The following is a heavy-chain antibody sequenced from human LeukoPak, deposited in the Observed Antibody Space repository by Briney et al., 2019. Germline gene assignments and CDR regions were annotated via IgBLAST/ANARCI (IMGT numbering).Heavy chain of an antibody. CDR1: GGSISSYY. D-gene: IGHD3-10*01. CDR2: IYTSGST. CDR3: ARGGPYYGSGSSFDY. V-gene: IGHV4-4*07. Sequence: SETLSLTCTVSGGSISSYYWSWIRQPAGKGLEWIGRIYTSGSTNYNPSLKSRVTMSVDTSKNQFSLKLSSVTAADTAVYYCARGGPYYGSGSSFDYWGQGTLVTVYS. J-gene: IGHJ4*02.